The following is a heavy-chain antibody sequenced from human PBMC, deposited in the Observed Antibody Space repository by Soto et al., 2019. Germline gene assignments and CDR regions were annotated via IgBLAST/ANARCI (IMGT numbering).Heavy chain of an antibody. J-gene: IGHJ6*02. CDR2: IIPIFGTA. V-gene: IGHV1-69*01. Sequence: QVQLVQSGAEVKKPGSSVKVSCKASGGTFSSYAISWVRQAPGQGLEWMGGIIPIFGTANYAQKFQGRVMITADESTSTAYMELSSLRSEDTAVYYCARRAPGIAVVEYYYYYGMDVWGQGTTVTVSS. CDR3: ARRAPGIAVVEYYYYYGMDV. CDR1: GGTFSSYA. D-gene: IGHD6-19*01.